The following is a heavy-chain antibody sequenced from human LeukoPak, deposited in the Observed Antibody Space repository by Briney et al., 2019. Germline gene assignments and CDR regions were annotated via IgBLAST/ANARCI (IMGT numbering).Heavy chain of an antibody. CDR1: GFTFSSYS. V-gene: IGHV3-21*01. CDR2: ISSSSSYI. J-gene: IGHJ4*02. D-gene: IGHD3-10*01. CDR3: ARSYYGSGSYYKEYFDY. Sequence: GGSLRLSCAASGFTFSSYSMNWVGQAPGKGLEWVSSISSSSSYIYYADSVKGRFTISRDNAKNSLYLQMNSLRAEDTAVYYCARSYYGSGSYYKEYFDYWGQGTLVTVSS.